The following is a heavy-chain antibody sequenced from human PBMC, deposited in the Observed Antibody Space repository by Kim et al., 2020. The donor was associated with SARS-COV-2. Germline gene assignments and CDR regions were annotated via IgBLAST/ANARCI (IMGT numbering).Heavy chain of an antibody. CDR3: AKDRQYYGSGSYYRNGFDP. D-gene: IGHD3-10*01. Sequence: GGSLRLSCAASGFTFSSYAMSWVRQAPGKGLEWVSVIYSGGSSTYYADSVKGRFTISRDNSKNTLYLQMNSLRAEDTAVYYCAKDRQYYGSGSYYRNGFDPWGQRTLVTVSS. V-gene: IGHV3-23*03. J-gene: IGHJ5*02. CDR2: IYSGGSST. CDR1: GFTFSSYA.